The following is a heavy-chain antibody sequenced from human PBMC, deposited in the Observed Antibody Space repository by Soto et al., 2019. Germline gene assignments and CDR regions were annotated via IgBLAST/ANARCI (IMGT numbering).Heavy chain of an antibody. D-gene: IGHD4-17*01. CDR2: IKSKTDGGTT. V-gene: IGHV3-15*01. J-gene: IGHJ3*02. CDR3: ATDYGDYVRDAFDI. CDR1: GFTFSNAW. Sequence: EVQLVESGGGLVKPGGSLRLSCAASGFTFSNAWMSWVRQAPGKGLEWVGRIKSKTDGGTTDYAAPVKGRFTISRDDSKNTLYLQMNSLKTEDTAVYYCATDYGDYVRDAFDIWGQGTMVTVSS.